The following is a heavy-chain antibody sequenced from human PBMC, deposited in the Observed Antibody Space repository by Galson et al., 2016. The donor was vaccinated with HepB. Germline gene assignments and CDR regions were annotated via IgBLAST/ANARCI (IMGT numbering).Heavy chain of an antibody. D-gene: IGHD1-26*01. Sequence: MKWVRQAPGKGLEWVASVSYDGRKEFYADSVKGRFTVSRDNSKSTVYIQMDNLTVEDMAVYYCARARVGALDSWGLGTLVTVSS. CDR2: VSYDGRKE. J-gene: IGHJ4*02. CDR3: ARARVGALDS. V-gene: IGHV3-30*04.